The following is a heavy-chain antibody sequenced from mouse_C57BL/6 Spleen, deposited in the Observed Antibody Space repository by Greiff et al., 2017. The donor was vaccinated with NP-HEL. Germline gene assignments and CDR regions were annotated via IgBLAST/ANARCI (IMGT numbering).Heavy chain of an antibody. J-gene: IGHJ2*01. D-gene: IGHD1-1*01. CDR1: GYTFTSYW. CDR2: IDPSDSYT. CDR3: ARITTYYFDY. Sequence: VQLQQPGAELVKPGASVKLSCKASGYTFTSYWMQWVKQRPGQGLEWIGEIDPSDSYTNYNQKFKGKATLTVDTSSSTAYMQLSSLTSEDSAVYYCARITTYYFDYWGKGTTLTVSS. V-gene: IGHV1-50*01.